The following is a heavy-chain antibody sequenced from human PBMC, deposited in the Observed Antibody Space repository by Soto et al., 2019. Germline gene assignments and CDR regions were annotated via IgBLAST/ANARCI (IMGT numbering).Heavy chain of an antibody. CDR3: AKDMSNHSSGWYSFLDY. J-gene: IGHJ4*02. CDR2: ISYDGSNK. Sequence: GGSLRLSCAASGFTFSSYGMHWVRQAPGKGLEWVAVISYDGSNKYYADSVKGRFTISRDNSKNTLYLQMNSLRAEDTAVYYCAKDMSNHSSGWYSFLDYRGQGTLVTVSS. V-gene: IGHV3-30*18. CDR1: GFTFSSYG. D-gene: IGHD6-19*01.